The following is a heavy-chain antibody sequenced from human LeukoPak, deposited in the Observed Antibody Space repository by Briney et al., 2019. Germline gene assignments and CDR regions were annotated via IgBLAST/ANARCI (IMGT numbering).Heavy chain of an antibody. J-gene: IGHJ1*01. Sequence: GASVKVSCKVSGYTLTELSMHWVRQAPGKGLEWMGGFDPEDGETIYAQKFQGRVTMTEDTSTDTAYMELSSLRSEDTAVYYCATVPRIWSGHYTSEYFQHWGQGTLVTVSS. CDR1: GYTLTELS. V-gene: IGHV1-24*01. D-gene: IGHD3-3*01. CDR2: FDPEDGET. CDR3: ATVPRIWSGHYTSEYFQH.